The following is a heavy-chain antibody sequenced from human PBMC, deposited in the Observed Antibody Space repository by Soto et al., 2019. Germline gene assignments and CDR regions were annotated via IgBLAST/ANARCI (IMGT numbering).Heavy chain of an antibody. D-gene: IGHD6-19*01. CDR1: VGSISSYY. V-gene: IGHV4-59*01. Sequence: SLTLSLTCTVSVGSISSYYWSWIRQPPGKGLEWIGYIYYSGSTNYNPSLKSRVSISVDTSKSQFSLRLTSVTAADTAVYYCARYSSGWFDAFDIWRQGTMVTVSS. CDR3: ARYSSGWFDAFDI. J-gene: IGHJ3*02. CDR2: IYYSGST.